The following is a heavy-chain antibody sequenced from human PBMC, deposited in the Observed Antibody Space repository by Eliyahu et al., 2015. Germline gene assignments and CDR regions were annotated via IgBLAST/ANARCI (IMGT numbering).Heavy chain of an antibody. CDR1: GGSLSGHN. D-gene: IGHD2-15*01. J-gene: IGHJ4*02. CDR3: AREGIMSGSLNS. CDR2: INQNGRT. Sequence: QVQLQQWGAGLLKPSETLSLTCAVXGGSLSGHNWNWIRQSPGXXXXXIGDINQNGRTKYNPSLKSRVTISVDTSKNHFSLNLNSVTAADTAVYYCAREGIMSGSLNSWGQGTLVTVSS. V-gene: IGHV4-34*01.